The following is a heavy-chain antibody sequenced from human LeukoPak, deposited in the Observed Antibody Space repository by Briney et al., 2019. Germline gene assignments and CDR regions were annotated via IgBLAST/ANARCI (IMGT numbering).Heavy chain of an antibody. CDR2: MNPNSGST. CDR3: ATPGTPPYDSSGYFDY. J-gene: IGHJ4*02. D-gene: IGHD3-22*01. V-gene: IGHV1-8*01. Sequence: ASVKVSCKASGYTFTSYDINWVRQATGQGLEWMGWMNPNSGSTGYAQKFQGRVTMTRNTSISTAYMELSSLRSEDTAVYYCATPGTPPYDSSGYFDYWGQGTLVTVSS. CDR1: GYTFTSYD.